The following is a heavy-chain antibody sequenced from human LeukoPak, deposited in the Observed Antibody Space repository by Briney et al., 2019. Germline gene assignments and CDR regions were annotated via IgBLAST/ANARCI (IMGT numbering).Heavy chain of an antibody. D-gene: IGHD6-19*01. V-gene: IGHV3-30*04. CDR1: GFTFSSYA. J-gene: IGHJ4*02. CDR2: ISYDGSNK. CDR3: TREAVAGTLY. Sequence: GGSLRLSCAASGFTFSSYAMHWVRQAPGKGLEWVAVISYDGSNKYYADSVKGRFTISRDNAKNTLYLQMNSLRAEDTAVYYCTREAVAGTLYWGQGTLVTVSS.